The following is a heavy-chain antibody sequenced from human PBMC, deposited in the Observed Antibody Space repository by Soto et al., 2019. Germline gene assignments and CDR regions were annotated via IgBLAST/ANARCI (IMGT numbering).Heavy chain of an antibody. V-gene: IGHV4-30-4*01. CDR2: IYYSGST. Sequence: SETLSLTCTVSGGSISSGDYYWSWIRQPPGKGLEWIGYIYYSGSTYYNPSLKSRVTISVDTSKNQFSLKLSSVTAADTAVYYCARGRRYCSSTSCYTNWFDPWGQGTLVTVSS. J-gene: IGHJ5*02. CDR1: GGSISSGDYY. D-gene: IGHD2-2*02. CDR3: ARGRRYCSSTSCYTNWFDP.